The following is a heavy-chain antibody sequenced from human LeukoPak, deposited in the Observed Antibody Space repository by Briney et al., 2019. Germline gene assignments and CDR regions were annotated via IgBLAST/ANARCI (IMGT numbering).Heavy chain of an antibody. Sequence: PSETLSLTCAVSGGSISSSNWWSWVRQPPGKGLEWIGEIYHSGSTNYNPSLKSRVTISVDKSKNQFSLKLSSVTAADTAVYYCASWWEYEGRGFDYWGQGTLVTVSS. V-gene: IGHV4-4*02. CDR2: IYHSGST. D-gene: IGHD1-26*01. CDR1: GGSISSSNW. J-gene: IGHJ4*02. CDR3: ASWWEYEGRGFDY.